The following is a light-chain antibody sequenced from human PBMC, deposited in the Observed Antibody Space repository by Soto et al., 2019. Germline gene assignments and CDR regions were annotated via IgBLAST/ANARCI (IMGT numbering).Light chain of an antibody. CDR1: SSNIGAGYD. J-gene: IGLJ3*02. V-gene: IGLV1-40*01. Sequence: QSVLTQPPSVSGAPGQRVTISCTGSSSNIGAGYDVRWYQQLPGTAPKLLIYGNTNRPSGVPDRFSGSKSGTSASLAITGLQAEDEADYHCQSYDSSLSVWVFGGGTKLTVL. CDR3: QSYDSSLSVWV. CDR2: GNT.